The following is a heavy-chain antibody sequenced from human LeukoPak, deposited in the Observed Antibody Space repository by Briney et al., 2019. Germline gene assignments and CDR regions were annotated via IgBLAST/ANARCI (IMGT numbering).Heavy chain of an antibody. V-gene: IGHV1-2*02. CDR1: GYTFTGYY. D-gene: IGHD4-11*01. CDR3: ATDPGPAARTVITRDY. CDR2: INLNSGDA. Sequence: ASVKVSCKASGYTFTGYYMHWVRQAPGQGLEWMGWINLNSGDANYVSNFQGRVTMTRDTSISTAYMELSRLRSDDTAVYYCATDPGPAARTVITRDYWGQGTLVTVSS. J-gene: IGHJ4*02.